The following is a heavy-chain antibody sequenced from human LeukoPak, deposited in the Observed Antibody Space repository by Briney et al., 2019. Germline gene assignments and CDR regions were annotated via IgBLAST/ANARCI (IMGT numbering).Heavy chain of an antibody. CDR2: IRSKANSYAT. CDR1: GFTFSGSA. CDR3: TRPQWSAGHDY. D-gene: IGHD2-15*01. Sequence: PGGSLRLSCAASGFTFSGSAMHWVRQASGKGLEWVGRIRSKANSYATAYAASVKGRFTISRDDSKNTAYLQMNSLKTEDTAVYYCTRPQWSAGHDYWGQGTLVTVSS. V-gene: IGHV3-73*01. J-gene: IGHJ4*02.